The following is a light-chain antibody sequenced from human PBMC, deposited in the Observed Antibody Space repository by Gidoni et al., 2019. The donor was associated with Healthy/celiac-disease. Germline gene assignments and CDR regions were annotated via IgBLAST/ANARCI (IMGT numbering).Light chain of an antibody. CDR1: QDINNY. V-gene: IGKV1-33*01. CDR3: QQYDNLPPLT. J-gene: IGKJ4*01. CDR2: DAS. Sequence: DIQMTHSPSSLSASVGARVTITCQASQDINNYLNWYQQKPGKAPKHLIYDASNLETGGPSRFSGSGAGTDFTFTISSLQPEDIATDYCQQYDNLPPLTFGGGTKVEIK.